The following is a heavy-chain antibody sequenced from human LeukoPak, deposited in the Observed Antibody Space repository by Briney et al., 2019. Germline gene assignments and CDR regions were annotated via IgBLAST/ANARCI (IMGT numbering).Heavy chain of an antibody. V-gene: IGHV3-53*01. CDR1: GFTVSNNF. Sequence: GGSLRLSCAVSGFTVSNNFMSWVRQAPGRGLEYVSIIYSRGSTYYADSVKARFTISRDTSKNTVYLQMNSLRAEDTAVYYCASYPASSNFWGQGTLVTVSS. J-gene: IGHJ4*02. CDR3: ASYPASSNF. CDR2: IYSRGST.